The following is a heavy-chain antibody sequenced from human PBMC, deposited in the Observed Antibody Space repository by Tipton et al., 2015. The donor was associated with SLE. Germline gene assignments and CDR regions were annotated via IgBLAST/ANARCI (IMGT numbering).Heavy chain of an antibody. Sequence: TLSLTCTVSGGSISSYYWSWIRHSPGKGLEWIGNIFYSGITNDNPSLKSRITISVDSFKNQFSLRLNSVTAADTAVYYCARVEENCNRGAGYNDAFDIWGQGTLVTVSS. CDR2: IFYSGIT. CDR1: GGSISSYY. V-gene: IGHV4-59*01. CDR3: ARVEENCNRGAGYNDAFDI. D-gene: IGHD2/OR15-2a*01. J-gene: IGHJ3*02.